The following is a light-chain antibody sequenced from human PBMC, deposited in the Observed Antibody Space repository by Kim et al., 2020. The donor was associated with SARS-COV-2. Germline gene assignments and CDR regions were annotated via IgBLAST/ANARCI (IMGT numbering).Light chain of an antibody. CDR3: QQYNNWPLPCT. V-gene: IGKV3-15*01. CDR1: QTFGTN. CDR2: RTS. Sequence: YPGERDTLSRRASQTFGTNLAGYQQKPGQAPRLLIYRTSTRATGGPARCSGSGSGTEFTLTISSLQSDDFATYYCQQYNNWPLPCTLGQGTKLEI. J-gene: IGKJ2*02.